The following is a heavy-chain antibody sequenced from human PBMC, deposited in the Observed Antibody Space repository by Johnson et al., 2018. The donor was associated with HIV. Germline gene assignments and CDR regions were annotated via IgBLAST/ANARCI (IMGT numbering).Heavy chain of an antibody. CDR1: GFTFSSYG. Sequence: QVQLVESGGGVVQPGRSLRLSCAASGFTFSSYGMHWVRQAPGKGLEWVAVISYDGSNKYYADSVKGRFTISRENSKNTLYLQMNSLRAEDTAVYYCAPLGDAFDIWGQGTMVTVSS. D-gene: IGHD7-27*01. J-gene: IGHJ3*02. CDR2: ISYDGSNK. V-gene: IGHV3-30*03. CDR3: APLGDAFDI.